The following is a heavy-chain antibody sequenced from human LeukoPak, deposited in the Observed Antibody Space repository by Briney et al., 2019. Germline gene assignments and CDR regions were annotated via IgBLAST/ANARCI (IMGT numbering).Heavy chain of an antibody. V-gene: IGHV3-15*01. CDR2: IKSKTDGGTT. Sequence: GGSLRLSCAASGFTFSNAWMSWVRQAPGKGLEWVGRIKSKTDGGTTDYAAPVKGRFTISRDNSKNTLFLQMNSLRAEDTAVYYCAASPDSSSLYYYGMDVWGQGTTVTVFS. CDR3: AASPDSSSLYYYGMDV. J-gene: IGHJ6*02. CDR1: GFTFSNAW. D-gene: IGHD6-13*01.